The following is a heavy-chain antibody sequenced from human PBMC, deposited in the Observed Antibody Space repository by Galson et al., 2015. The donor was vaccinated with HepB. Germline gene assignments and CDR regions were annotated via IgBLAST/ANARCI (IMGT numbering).Heavy chain of an antibody. V-gene: IGHV3-21*01. Sequence: SLRLSCAASGFTFSSYSMNWVRQAPGKGLEWVSSISSSSSYIYYADSVKGRFTISRDNAKNSLYLQMNSLRAEDTAVYYCARVRVVTGLDPGYYFDYWGQGTLVTVSS. CDR2: ISSSSSYI. CDR1: GFTFSSYS. J-gene: IGHJ4*02. D-gene: IGHD3-3*01. CDR3: ARVRVVTGLDPGYYFDY.